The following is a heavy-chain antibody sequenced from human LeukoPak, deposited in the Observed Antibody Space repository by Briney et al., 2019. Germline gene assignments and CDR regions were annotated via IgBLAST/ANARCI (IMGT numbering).Heavy chain of an antibody. Sequence: PSETLSLTCTVSGGSISSSSYYWGWIRHPPRQSLVWIGSIYYSGSTYYNPSLNSRVTISVDTSKNQFSLKLSSVTAADTAVYYCAREFWSGYVVWFDPWGQGTLVTVSS. CDR1: GGSISSSSYY. D-gene: IGHD3-3*01. J-gene: IGHJ5*02. CDR3: AREFWSGYVVWFDP. CDR2: IYYSGST. V-gene: IGHV4-39*07.